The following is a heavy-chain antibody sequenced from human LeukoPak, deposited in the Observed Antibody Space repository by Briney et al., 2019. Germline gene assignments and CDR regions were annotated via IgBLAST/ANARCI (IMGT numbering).Heavy chain of an antibody. CDR2: IYHSGST. Sequence: PSETLSLTCAASGGSISSSNWWSWVRQPPGKGLEWIGEIYHSGSTNYKPSLKSRVTISVDKSKNQFSLKLTSVTAADTAVYYCAVMEEMATIRYHYCGMDVWGQGTTVTVSS. CDR3: AVMEEMATIRYHYCGMDV. CDR1: GGSISSSNW. J-gene: IGHJ6*02. V-gene: IGHV4-4*02. D-gene: IGHD5-24*01.